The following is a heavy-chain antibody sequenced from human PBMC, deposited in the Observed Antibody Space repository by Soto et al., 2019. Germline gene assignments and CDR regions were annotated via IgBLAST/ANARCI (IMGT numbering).Heavy chain of an antibody. D-gene: IGHD2-15*01. V-gene: IGHV1-69*06. J-gene: IGHJ6*02. Sequence: SVKVSCKASGGTFSSYASSWVRQAPGQGLEWMGGIIPIFGTANYAQKFQGRVTITADKSTSTAYMELSSLRSEDTAVYYCARDYDLGYCSGGSCYSGGYYYGMDVWGQGTTVTVSS. CDR3: ARDYDLGYCSGGSCYSGGYYYGMDV. CDR1: GGTFSSYA. CDR2: IIPIFGTA.